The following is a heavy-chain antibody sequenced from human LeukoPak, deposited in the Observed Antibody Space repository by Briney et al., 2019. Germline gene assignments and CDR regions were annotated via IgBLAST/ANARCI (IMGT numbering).Heavy chain of an antibody. V-gene: IGHV4-34*01. Sequence: SETLSLTCAVYGGSFSGYYWSWIRQPPGKGLEWLGEINHSGSTNYNPSLKSRVTISVDTSKNQFSLKLSSVTAADTAVYYCARGLEAAAYRPGWAFDIWGQGTMVTVSS. J-gene: IGHJ3*02. CDR1: GGSFSGYY. CDR3: ARGLEAAAYRPGWAFDI. CDR2: INHSGST. D-gene: IGHD6-13*01.